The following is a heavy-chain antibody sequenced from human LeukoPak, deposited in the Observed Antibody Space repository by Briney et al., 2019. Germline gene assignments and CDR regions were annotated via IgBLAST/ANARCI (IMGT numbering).Heavy chain of an antibody. CDR1: GGSFSGYY. D-gene: IGHD3-9*01. V-gene: IGHV4-34*01. Sequence: SETLSLTCAVYGGSFSGYYWSWLRQPPGKGLEWIGEINHSGSTNYNPSLKSRVTISVDTSKNQFSLKLSSVTAADTAVYYCARHQDATGYPLDYWGQGTLVSVSS. CDR2: INHSGST. J-gene: IGHJ4*02. CDR3: ARHQDATGYPLDY.